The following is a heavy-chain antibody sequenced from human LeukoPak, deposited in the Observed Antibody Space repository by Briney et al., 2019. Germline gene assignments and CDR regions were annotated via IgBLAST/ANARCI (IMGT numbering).Heavy chain of an antibody. D-gene: IGHD3-3*01. V-gene: IGHV4-34*01. CDR3: ASRYDFWSGYYIPPYYYYGMDV. CDR1: GGSVSGYY. J-gene: IGHJ6*02. CDR2: INQSGST. Sequence: SETLSVTCAVYGGSVSGYYWSWIRQPPGKGLEWIGEINQSGSTNYNPSLKSRVTISVDTSKNQFSLKLSSVTAADTAVYYCASRYDFWSGYYIPPYYYYGMDVWGQGTTVTVSS.